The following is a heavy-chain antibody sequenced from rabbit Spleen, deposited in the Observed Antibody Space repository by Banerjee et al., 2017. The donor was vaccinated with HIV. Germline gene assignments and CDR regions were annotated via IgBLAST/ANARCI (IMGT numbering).Heavy chain of an antibody. Sequence: QSLEESGGDLVKPGASPTLTCTASGVSFSSDYYMCWVRQAPGKGLEWIGCINPIFGTTYYANWAKGRFTISKPSSTTVTLQMTSLTGADTATYFCTRGDFCFNLWGQGTLVTVS. CDR1: GVSFSSDYY. J-gene: IGHJ4*01. CDR2: INPIFGTT. D-gene: IGHD4-2*01. V-gene: IGHV1S40*01. CDR3: TRGDFCFNL.